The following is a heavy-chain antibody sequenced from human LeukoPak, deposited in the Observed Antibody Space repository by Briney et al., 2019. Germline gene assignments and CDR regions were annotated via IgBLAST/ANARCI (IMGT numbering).Heavy chain of an antibody. CDR1: GGSISSYY. J-gene: IGHJ6*03. CDR3: ARSRYHTISYYYMDV. D-gene: IGHD3-3*01. V-gene: IGHV4-59*12. CDR2: IYYSGST. Sequence: PSETLSLTCTVSGGSISSYYWSWIRQPPGKGLEWIGDIYYSGSTNYNPSLKSRFTISVDTSKNQFSLKLSSVTAADTAVYYCARSRYHTISYYYMDVWGKGTTVTVSS.